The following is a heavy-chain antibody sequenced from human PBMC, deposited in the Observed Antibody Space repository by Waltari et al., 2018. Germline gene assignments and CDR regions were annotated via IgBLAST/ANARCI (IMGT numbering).Heavy chain of an antibody. Sequence: QVQLQESGPGLVKPSQTLSLTCSVSGGSISGGSSFWTWVRQPAGKGLEWMGHVYSTGSTNYNPSRKSRITIAVDTSKTQFSLKRSSVTAADTAIYYCAKDRGGFAGYDLNYWGPGTLITVSS. J-gene: IGHJ4*02. V-gene: IGHV4-61*09. CDR3: AKDRGGFAGYDLNY. CDR2: VYSTGST. CDR1: GGSISGGSSF. D-gene: IGHD5-12*01.